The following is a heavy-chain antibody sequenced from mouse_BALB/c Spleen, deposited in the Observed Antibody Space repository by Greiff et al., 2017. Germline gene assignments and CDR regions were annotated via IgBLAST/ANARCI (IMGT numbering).Heavy chain of an antibody. CDR2: ISSGGGST. D-gene: IGHD2-4*01. Sequence: EVKLVESGGGLVKPGGSLKLSCAASGFAFSSYDMSWVRQTPEQRLEWVAYISSGGGSTYYPDTVKGRFTISRDNAKNTLYLQMSSLKSEDTAMYYCARFFYDYDGSFDYWGQGTTLTVSA. CDR3: ARFFYDYDGSFDY. V-gene: IGHV5-12-1*01. CDR1: GFAFSSYD. J-gene: IGHJ2*01.